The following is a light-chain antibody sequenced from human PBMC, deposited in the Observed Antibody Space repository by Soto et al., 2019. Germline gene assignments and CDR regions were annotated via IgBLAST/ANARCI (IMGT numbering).Light chain of an antibody. J-gene: IGKJ4*01. CDR1: QSISSW. CDR2: DAS. CDR3: QQYNSYS. V-gene: IGKV1-5*01. Sequence: DIQMTQSPSTLSSSVGDRVTITCRASQSISSWLAWYQQKTGKAPKLLIYDASSLESGVPSRFSGSGAGTEFTITISSLQPDVFASYYCQQYNSYSFGGGTKVEIK.